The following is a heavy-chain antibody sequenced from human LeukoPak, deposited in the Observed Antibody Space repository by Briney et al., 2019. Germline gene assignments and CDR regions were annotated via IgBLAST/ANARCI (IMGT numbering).Heavy chain of an antibody. CDR2: INPNSGGT. V-gene: IGHV1-2*02. J-gene: IGHJ4*02. CDR3: ARVPASIYSSSWKTYDY. D-gene: IGHD6-13*01. Sequence: ASVKVSCKASGYTFTGYYMHWVRQAPGQGLEWMGWINPNSGGTNYAQKFQGRVTMTRDTSISTAYMELSRLRSDDTAVYYCARVPASIYSSSWKTYDYWGQGTLVTVSS. CDR1: GYTFTGYY.